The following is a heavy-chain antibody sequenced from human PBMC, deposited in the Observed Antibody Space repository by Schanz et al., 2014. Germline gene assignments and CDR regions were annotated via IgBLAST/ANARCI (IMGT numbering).Heavy chain of an antibody. CDR3: ARSRSGFYFDY. J-gene: IGHJ4*02. V-gene: IGHV3-11*04. CDR1: GFVFGDYY. D-gene: IGHD1-26*01. CDR2: ISSGGTTT. Sequence: VQLVESGGGLVKPGGSLRLSCAASGFVFGDYYMAWIRQAPGKGPEYVSYISSGGTTTYHSDSVKGRFTISRDSAENSLYLQMNSLRAEDTAVYYCARSRSGFYFDYWGQGTLVTVSS.